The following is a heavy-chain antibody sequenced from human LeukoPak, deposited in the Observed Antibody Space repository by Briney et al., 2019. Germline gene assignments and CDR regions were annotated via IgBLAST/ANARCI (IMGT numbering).Heavy chain of an antibody. CDR1: GYSFTSYW. CDR2: IYPGDSDT. Sequence: GESLKISCKGSGYSFTSYWIGWVRQMPGKGLEWMGIIYPGDSDTRYSPSFQGQVTISADKSISTAYLQWSSLKASDTAMYYCARVYYCSSTSCYPYYFDYWGRGTLVTVSS. CDR3: ARVYYCSSTSCYPYYFDY. J-gene: IGHJ4*02. V-gene: IGHV5-51*01. D-gene: IGHD2-2*01.